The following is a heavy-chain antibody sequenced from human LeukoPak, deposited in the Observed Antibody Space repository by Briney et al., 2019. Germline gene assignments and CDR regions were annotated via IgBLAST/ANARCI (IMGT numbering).Heavy chain of an antibody. D-gene: IGHD1-1*01. CDR1: GYTFTSYD. CDR3: ARAWKLRDSQTSHLRGDDAFDI. CDR2: MNPNSGNT. J-gene: IGHJ3*02. V-gene: IGHV1-8*03. Sequence: ASVKVSCKASGYTFTSYDINWVRQATGQGLEWMGWMNPNSGNTGYAQKFQGRVTITRNTSISTAYMELSSLRSEDTAVYYCARAWKLRDSQTSHLRGDDAFDIWGQGTMVTVSS.